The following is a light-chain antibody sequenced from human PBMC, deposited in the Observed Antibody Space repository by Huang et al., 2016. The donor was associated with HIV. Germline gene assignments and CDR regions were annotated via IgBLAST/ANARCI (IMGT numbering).Light chain of an antibody. V-gene: IGKV1-39*01. CDR3: QQSYSITRYT. CDR1: QNIGRD. Sequence: DIQMTKSPSSLSASVGDRVTITCRASQNIGRDLNWYQQKSGKAPKLLIYASSSLQMVVPSRFSGIGFGTDFTLTISSLQPEEFATYYCQQSYSITRYTFGQGTKVEIK. J-gene: IGKJ2*01. CDR2: ASS.